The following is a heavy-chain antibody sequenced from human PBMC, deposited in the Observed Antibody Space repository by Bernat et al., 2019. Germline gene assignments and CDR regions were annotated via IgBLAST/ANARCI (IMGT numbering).Heavy chain of an antibody. D-gene: IGHD2-15*01. CDR3: ARVLGVAATSAFDV. Sequence: EVQLVESGGGLVQPGGSLRLSCAASGFTFSDHYMDWVRQAPGKGLEWIGHITNKANRYTTPYAASVKGRFTISRDDSRNSVYLQMNSLKTEDTAVYYCARVLGVAATSAFDVWGQGTTVTVSS. V-gene: IGHV3-72*01. J-gene: IGHJ3*01. CDR1: GFTFSDHY. CDR2: ITNKANRYTT.